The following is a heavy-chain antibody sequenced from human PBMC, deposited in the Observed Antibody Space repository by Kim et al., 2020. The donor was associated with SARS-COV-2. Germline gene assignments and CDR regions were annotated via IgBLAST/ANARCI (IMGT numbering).Heavy chain of an antibody. CDR3: TSKYYYDTSGYYYADW. CDR2: VHQSSMT. D-gene: IGHD3-22*01. V-gene: IGHV4-38-2*02. CDR1: SHSTSSGYY. Sequence: SETLSLTCTVSSHSTSSGYYWGWIWQSPGKGLEWIGSVHQSSMTYYNPSLRSRVTISIDTSKNQFSLRLNSVTAADTAVYYCTSKYYYDTSGYYYADWWGQGTLVTVSS. J-gene: IGHJ4*02.